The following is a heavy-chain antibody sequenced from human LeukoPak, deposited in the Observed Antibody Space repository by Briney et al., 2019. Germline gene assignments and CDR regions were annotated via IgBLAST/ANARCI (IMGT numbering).Heavy chain of an antibody. CDR1: GFTFSSYA. CDR3: AKDPLLWFGEFDY. CDR2: ISGSGGST. D-gene: IGHD3-10*01. J-gene: IGHJ4*02. V-gene: IGHV3-23*01. Sequence: QTGGSLRLSCAASGFTFSSYAMSWVRQAPGKGLEWVSAISGSGGSTYYADSVKGRFTISRDNSKNTLYLQMNSLRAEDTAVYYCAKDPLLWFGEFDYWGQGTLVTVSS.